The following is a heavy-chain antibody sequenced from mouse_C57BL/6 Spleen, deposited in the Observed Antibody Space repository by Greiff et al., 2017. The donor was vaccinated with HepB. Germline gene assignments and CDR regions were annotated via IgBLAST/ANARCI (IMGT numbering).Heavy chain of an antibody. CDR2: ISYDGSN. V-gene: IGHV3-6*01. J-gene: IGHJ2*01. CDR3: AREDPLYGNIDY. CDR1: GYSITSGYY. Sequence: EVQLQESGPGLVKPSQSLSLTCSVTGYSITSGYYWNWIRQFPGNKLEWMGYISYDGSNNYNPSLKNRISITRDTSKNQFFLKLNSVTTEDTATYYCAREDPLYGNIDYWGQGTTLTVSS. D-gene: IGHD2-1*01.